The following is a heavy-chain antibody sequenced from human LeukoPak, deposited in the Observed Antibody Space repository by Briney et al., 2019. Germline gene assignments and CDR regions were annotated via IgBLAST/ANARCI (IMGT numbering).Heavy chain of an antibody. V-gene: IGHV1-8*01. Sequence: ASVKVSCKASGYTFSNYDINWVRQAPGQGLEWVGWINRNTGTMDYAATFKGRFTLTREISTNTAYLELTSLTSEDTAVYFCARTYCENCPNPNWFDPWGQGTLVTVSS. CDR3: ARTYCENCPNPNWFDP. D-gene: IGHD2-8*01. J-gene: IGHJ5*02. CDR2: INRNTGTM. CDR1: GYTFSNYD.